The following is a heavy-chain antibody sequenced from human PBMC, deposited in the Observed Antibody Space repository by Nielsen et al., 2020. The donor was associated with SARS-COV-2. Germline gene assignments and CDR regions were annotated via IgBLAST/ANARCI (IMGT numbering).Heavy chain of an antibody. CDR2: IIPIFGTA. CDR3: ARHHPIGVVPDYFDY. CDR1: GGTFSNYA. J-gene: IGHJ4*02. Sequence: SVKVSCKASGGTFSNYAISWVRQAPGQGLEWMGGIIPIFGTANYAQKFQGRVTITADESTSTAYMELSSLRSEDTAVYYCARHHPIGVVPDYFDYWGQGTLVTVSS. D-gene: IGHD3-3*01. V-gene: IGHV1-69*13.